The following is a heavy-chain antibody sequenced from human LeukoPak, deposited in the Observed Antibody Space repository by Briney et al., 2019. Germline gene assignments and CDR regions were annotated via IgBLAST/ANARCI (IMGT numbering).Heavy chain of an antibody. CDR2: IYTSGST. J-gene: IGHJ3*02. D-gene: IGHD3-22*01. Sequence: SETLSLTCTVSGGSISSGSYYWSWIRQPAGKGLEWIGRIYTSGSTNYNPSLKSRVTISVDTSKNQFSLKLSSVTAADTAVYYCARDGNSGYYYNHAFDIWGQGTMVTVSS. CDR3: ARDGNSGYYYNHAFDI. CDR1: GGSISSGSYY. V-gene: IGHV4-61*02.